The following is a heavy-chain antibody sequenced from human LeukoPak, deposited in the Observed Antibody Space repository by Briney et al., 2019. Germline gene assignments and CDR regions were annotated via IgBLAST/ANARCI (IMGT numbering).Heavy chain of an antibody. D-gene: IGHD3-10*01. V-gene: IGHV3-21*01. Sequence: PGGSLRLSCAASGFTFSAYSMSWVRQAPGXGLEWVSSISGSSNYIYYADSVKGRFTISRDNARSSLYLQMNSLRAEDTAVYYCAREVEYYCSGRLGYWGQGILVTVSS. CDR2: ISGSSNYI. CDR1: GFTFSAYS. J-gene: IGHJ4*02. CDR3: AREVEYYCSGRLGY.